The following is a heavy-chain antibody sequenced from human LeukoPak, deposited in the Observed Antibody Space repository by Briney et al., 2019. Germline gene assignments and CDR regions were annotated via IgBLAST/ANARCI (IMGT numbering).Heavy chain of an antibody. D-gene: IGHD3-16*02. Sequence: GGSLRLSCAASGFTFSSYSMNWVRQAPGKGLEWVSYISSSSTIYYADSVKGRFTISRDNAKNSLYLQMNSLRAEDTALYYCARDRGGIGYYMDVWGKGTTVTVSS. CDR1: GFTFSSYS. J-gene: IGHJ6*03. CDR3: ARDRGGIGYYMDV. CDR2: ISSSSTI. V-gene: IGHV3-48*01.